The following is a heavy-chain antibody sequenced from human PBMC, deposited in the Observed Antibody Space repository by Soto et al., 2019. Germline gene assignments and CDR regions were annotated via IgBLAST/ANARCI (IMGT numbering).Heavy chain of an antibody. J-gene: IGHJ6*02. CDR2: ISADNGNT. CDR3: ARCIQQDYYYGMDV. CDR1: GYTFTSDA. D-gene: IGHD5-18*01. V-gene: IGHV1-18*01. Sequence: ASVKVSCKASGYTFTSDAMHWVRQAPGQGLEWMGRISADNGNTKYAQKFRGRVTMTTDTSTSTVYMELRNLRSDDTAVYYCARCIQQDYYYGMDVWGQGTTVTVSS.